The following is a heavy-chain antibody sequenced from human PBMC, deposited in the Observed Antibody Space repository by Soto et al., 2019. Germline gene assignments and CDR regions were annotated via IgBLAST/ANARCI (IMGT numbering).Heavy chain of an antibody. Sequence: DVQLVESGGGVVQPGRSLRLSCAASGFTFHDYAMHWVRQVPGKGLEWVSGINWNSGNIAYAASVKGRFTISRDNAKDSLFLQMNSLRPEDTALYYCAKDQAYQFAASGYYGMDVWGQGTTVTVSS. J-gene: IGHJ6*02. CDR1: GFTFHDYA. CDR3: AKDQAYQFAASGYYGMDV. CDR2: INWNSGNI. D-gene: IGHD3-10*01. V-gene: IGHV3-9*01.